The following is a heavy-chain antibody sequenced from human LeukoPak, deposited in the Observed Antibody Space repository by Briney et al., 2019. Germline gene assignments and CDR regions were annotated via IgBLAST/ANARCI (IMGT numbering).Heavy chain of an antibody. V-gene: IGHV3-73*01. CDR3: TREKEAYNFGLAYYYYYMDV. Sequence: GGSLRLSCAASGSTFSGSAMHWVRQAPGKGLEWVGQIGSGAKSYATAYAASVKGRFTISRDDSKNTAYLQMNSLQTEDTAVYYCTREKEAYNFGLAYYYYYMDVWGKGTAVTVSS. D-gene: IGHD5-18*01. J-gene: IGHJ6*03. CDR2: IGSGAKSYAT. CDR1: GSTFSGSA.